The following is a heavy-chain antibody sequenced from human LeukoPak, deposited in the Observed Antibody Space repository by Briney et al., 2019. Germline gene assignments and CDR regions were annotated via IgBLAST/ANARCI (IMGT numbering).Heavy chain of an antibody. CDR2: IYHSGST. V-gene: IGHV4-38-2*01. CDR1: GYSISSGYY. Sequence: SETLSLTCAVSGYSISSGYYWGWIRQPPGKGLEWIGSIYHSGSTYYNPSLKSRVTISVGTSKNQFSLKLSSVTAADTAVYYCARVVNYDFWSVDYWGQGTLVTVSS. CDR3: ARVVNYDFWSVDY. D-gene: IGHD3-3*01. J-gene: IGHJ4*02.